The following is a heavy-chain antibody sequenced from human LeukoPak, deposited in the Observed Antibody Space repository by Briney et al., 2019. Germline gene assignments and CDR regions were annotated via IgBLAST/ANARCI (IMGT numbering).Heavy chain of an antibody. J-gene: IGHJ3*02. CDR3: AKAVTYYYDSSGFPLGAFDI. V-gene: IGHV3-9*01. D-gene: IGHD3-22*01. Sequence: GRSLRLSCAASGFTFDDYAMHWVRQAPWKGLEWVSGISWNSGSIGYADSVKGRFTISRDNAKNSLYLQMNSLRAEDTALYYCAKAVTYYYDSSGFPLGAFDIWGQGTMVTVSS. CDR1: GFTFDDYA. CDR2: ISWNSGSI.